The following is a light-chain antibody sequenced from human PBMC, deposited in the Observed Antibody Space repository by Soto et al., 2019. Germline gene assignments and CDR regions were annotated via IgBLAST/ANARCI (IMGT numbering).Light chain of an antibody. V-gene: IGLV2-14*03. CDR1: SSDVGGYDF. Sequence: QSALTQPASVSGSPGQSITISCTGTSSDVGGYDFVSWYQHHPGKAPRLMIYDVSHRPSGVSDRFSASKSGNTASLTISGLLAEDEADYYCSSYTSSSTYVFGTGTKVTVL. CDR2: DVS. J-gene: IGLJ1*01. CDR3: SSYTSSSTYV.